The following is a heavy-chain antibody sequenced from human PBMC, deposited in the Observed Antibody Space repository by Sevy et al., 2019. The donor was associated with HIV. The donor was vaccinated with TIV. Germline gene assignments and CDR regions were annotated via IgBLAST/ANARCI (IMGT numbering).Heavy chain of an antibody. J-gene: IGHJ3*01. D-gene: IGHD1-26*01. CDR3: ARDLVFGGSTTAEVFDV. CDR2: IYTYNGHT. CDR1: GYTFTNYG. V-gene: IGHV1-18*01. Sequence: ASVKVSCKASGYTFTNYGLTWVRQAPGQGLEWMGWIYTYNGHTNYAQKFQGRVTMTTDTSTSTAYMELRSLRSDDTAVYYCARDLVFGGSTTAEVFDVWGQGTMVTVSS.